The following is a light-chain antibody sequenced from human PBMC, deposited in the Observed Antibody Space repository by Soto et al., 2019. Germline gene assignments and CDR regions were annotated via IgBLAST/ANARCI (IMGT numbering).Light chain of an antibody. J-gene: IGLJ2*01. Sequence: QSVLTQPPSVPGSPGQSVTISCSGTSGDVGGYNYVSWYQQHPGTAPKLVIYEVSERPSAVPDRFSGSKSGNTASLTVSGLQADDEADYYCSSYAGNNIVVFGGGTKLTVL. CDR2: EVS. CDR1: SGDVGGYNY. CDR3: SSYAGNNIVV. V-gene: IGLV2-8*01.